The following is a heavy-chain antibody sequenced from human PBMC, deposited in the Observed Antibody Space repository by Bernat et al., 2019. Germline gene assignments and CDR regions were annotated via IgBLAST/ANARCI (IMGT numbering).Heavy chain of an antibody. CDR2: IKSKTDGGTT. V-gene: IGHV3-15*01. J-gene: IGHJ3*02. CDR3: TTEDLLLWFGEPRAFDI. D-gene: IGHD3-10*01. Sequence: EVQLLESGGGLVKPGGSLRLSCAASGFTFSNAWMSWVRQAPGKGLEWVGRIKSKTDGGTTDYAAPVKGRFTISRDDSKNTLYLQMNSLKTEDTAVYYCTTEDLLLWFGEPRAFDIWGQGTMVTVSS. CDR1: GFTFSNAW.